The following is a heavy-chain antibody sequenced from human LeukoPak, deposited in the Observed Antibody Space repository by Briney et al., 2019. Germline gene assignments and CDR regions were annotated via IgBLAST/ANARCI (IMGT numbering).Heavy chain of an antibody. V-gene: IGHV3-23*01. Sequence: GRSLRLSCAASGFTFSSYAMSWVHQAPGKGLEWVSSISGSGDSTYYADSVKGRFTISRDNTKNTLYLQMNSLKAEDTALYYCAKDSVVIPAGWFDPWGQGTLVTVSS. J-gene: IGHJ5*02. D-gene: IGHD2-2*01. CDR1: GFTFSSYA. CDR3: AKDSVVIPAGWFDP. CDR2: ISGSGDST.